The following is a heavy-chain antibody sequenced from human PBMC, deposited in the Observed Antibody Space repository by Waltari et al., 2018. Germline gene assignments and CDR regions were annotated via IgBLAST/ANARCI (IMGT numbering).Heavy chain of an antibody. Sequence: QVQLVQSGAEVKKPGSSVKVSCKASGGTFSSHAISWVRHAPGQGLEWMGGINPIFGTANYAQKFQGRVTITADESTSTAYMELSSLRSEDTAVYYCARGVLYCSSTSCYGGYFDYWGQGTLVTVSS. D-gene: IGHD2-2*01. V-gene: IGHV1-69*01. CDR3: ARGVLYCSSTSCYGGYFDY. J-gene: IGHJ4*02. CDR1: GGTFSSHA. CDR2: INPIFGTA.